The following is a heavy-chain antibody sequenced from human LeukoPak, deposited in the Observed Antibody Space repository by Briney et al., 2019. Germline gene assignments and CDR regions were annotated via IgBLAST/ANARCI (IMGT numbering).Heavy chain of an antibody. J-gene: IGHJ4*02. CDR2: INPNSGGT. CDR3: AREGGDYGDQPPDY. CDR1: GYTFTGYY. D-gene: IGHD4-17*01. V-gene: IGHV1-2*02. Sequence: ASVKVSCKASGYTFTGYYMHWVRQAHGQGLEWMGWINPNSGGTNYAQKFQGRVTMTRDTSISTAYMELSRLRSDDTAVYYCAREGGDYGDQPPDYWGQGTLVTVSS.